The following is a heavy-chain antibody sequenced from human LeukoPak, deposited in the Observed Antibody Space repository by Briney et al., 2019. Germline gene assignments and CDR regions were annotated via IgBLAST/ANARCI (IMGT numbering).Heavy chain of an antibody. D-gene: IGHD4-17*01. CDR3: AGSTDDAEYFQH. J-gene: IGHJ1*01. CDR2: ISYDGSSK. V-gene: IGHV3-30-3*01. Sequence: GGSLRLSCAASGFTFSSYAMHWVRQAPGKGPEWVAVISYDGSSKYYADSVKGRFTISRDNSKNTLYLQMNSLRAEDTAVYYCAGSTDDAEYFQHWGQGTLVTVSS. CDR1: GFTFSSYA.